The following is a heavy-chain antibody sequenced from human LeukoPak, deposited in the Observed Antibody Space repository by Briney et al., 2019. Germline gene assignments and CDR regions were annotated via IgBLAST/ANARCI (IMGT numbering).Heavy chain of an antibody. J-gene: IGHJ4*02. CDR1: GYSISSGYY. Sequence: SETLSLTCTVSGYSISSGYYWGWIRQPPGKGLEWIGSIYHSGSTYYNPSLKSRVTISVDTSKNQFSLKLSSVTAADTAVYYCARVGIADSFDYWGQGTLVTVSS. D-gene: IGHD6-13*01. V-gene: IGHV4-38-2*02. CDR2: IYHSGST. CDR3: ARVGIADSFDY.